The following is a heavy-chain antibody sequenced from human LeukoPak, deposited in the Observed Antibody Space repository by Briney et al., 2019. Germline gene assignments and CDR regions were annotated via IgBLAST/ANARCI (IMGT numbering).Heavy chain of an antibody. Sequence: SETLSLTCAVYGGSFSGYYWSWIRQPPGKGLEWIGEINHSGSTNYNPSLKSRVTISVDTSKNQFSLKLSSVTAADTAVYYCASGGHGYNYYWGQGTLVTVSS. CDR1: GGSFSGYY. J-gene: IGHJ4*02. CDR2: INHSGST. V-gene: IGHV4-34*01. CDR3: ASGGHGYNYY. D-gene: IGHD5-24*01.